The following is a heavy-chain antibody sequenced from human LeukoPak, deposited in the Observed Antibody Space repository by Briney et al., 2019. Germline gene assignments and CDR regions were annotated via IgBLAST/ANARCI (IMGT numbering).Heavy chain of an antibody. CDR1: GGSFSDYY. CDR3: ARRPTPNYYYYYMDV. J-gene: IGHJ6*03. Sequence: SETLSLTCAVYGGSFSDYYWSWIRQPPGKGLEWIGEINHSGSTNFNPSLKSRVTISVDTSKNQFSLKLNSVTAADTAVYYCARRPTPNYYYYYMDVWGKGTTVTISS. D-gene: IGHD2-15*01. V-gene: IGHV4-34*01. CDR2: INHSGST.